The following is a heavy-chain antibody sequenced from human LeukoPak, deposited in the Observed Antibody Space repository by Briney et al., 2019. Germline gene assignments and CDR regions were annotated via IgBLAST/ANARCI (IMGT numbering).Heavy chain of an antibody. CDR1: GGTFSSYA. CDR2: IIPIFGTA. CDR3: AKTMAGKRYYYYYMDV. Sequence: SVKVSCKASGGTFSSYAISWVRQAPGQGLEWMGGIIPIFGTANYAQKFQGRVTITTDESTSTAYMELSSLRSEDTAVYYCAKTMAGKRYYYYYMDVWGKGTTVTVSS. J-gene: IGHJ6*03. V-gene: IGHV1-69*05. D-gene: IGHD6-19*01.